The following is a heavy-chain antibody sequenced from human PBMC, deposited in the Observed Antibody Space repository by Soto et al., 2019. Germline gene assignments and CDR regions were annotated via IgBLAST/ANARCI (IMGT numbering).Heavy chain of an antibody. CDR3: AKPHTPDYCSGGSCYEPTYYYYYMDV. J-gene: IGHJ6*03. Sequence: PGGSLRLSCAASGFTFSSYAMSWVRQAPGKGLEWVSAISGSGGSTYYADSVKGRFTISRDNSKNTLYLQMNSLRAEDTAVYYCAKPHTPDYCSGGSCYEPTYYYYYMDVWGKGTTVTVSS. CDR1: GFTFSSYA. V-gene: IGHV3-23*01. CDR2: ISGSGGST. D-gene: IGHD2-15*01.